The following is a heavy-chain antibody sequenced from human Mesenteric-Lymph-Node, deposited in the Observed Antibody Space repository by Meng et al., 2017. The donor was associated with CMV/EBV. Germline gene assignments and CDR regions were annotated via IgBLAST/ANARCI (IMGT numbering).Heavy chain of an antibody. D-gene: IGHD4-11*01. CDR2: VDCCDGST. Sequence: GESLKISCAASGFTFKNYAMNWVRQAPGRGLEWVSAVDCCDGSTYYIDSVKGRFTISRDNSKNTLYLQMNSLRAEDTAVYYCARAGSTVTPLYYFDYWGQGTLVTVSS. CDR1: GFTFKNYA. V-gene: IGHV3-23*01. J-gene: IGHJ4*02. CDR3: ARAGSTVTPLYYFDY.